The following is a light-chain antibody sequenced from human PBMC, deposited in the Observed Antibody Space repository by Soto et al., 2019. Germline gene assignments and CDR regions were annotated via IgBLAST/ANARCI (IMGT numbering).Light chain of an antibody. Sequence: DIQLTQSPSSLSASVGDRVTMTCRTSQRITSYLNWYQQKPGKAPKLLVYSASTLQSGVPSRFSGSGSGPDFTLTISSLQPEDSATYFCQQLNSYPQTFGQGTRLEIK. J-gene: IGKJ5*01. CDR3: QQLNSYPQT. CDR1: QRITSY. V-gene: IGKV1-9*01. CDR2: SAS.